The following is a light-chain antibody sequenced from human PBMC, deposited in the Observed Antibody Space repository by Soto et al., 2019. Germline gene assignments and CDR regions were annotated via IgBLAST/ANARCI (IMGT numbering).Light chain of an antibody. CDR1: SSDVGGYNY. V-gene: IGLV2-8*01. Sequence: QSVLTQPPSPSGSPGQSVAISCIGTSSDVGGYNYVSWYQQHPGKAPKLMIYEVNKRPSGVPDRFSGSKSGNTASLTVSGLQAEDEADYYCSSYAGSSNVFGTGTKLTVL. CDR2: EVN. CDR3: SSYAGSSNV. J-gene: IGLJ1*01.